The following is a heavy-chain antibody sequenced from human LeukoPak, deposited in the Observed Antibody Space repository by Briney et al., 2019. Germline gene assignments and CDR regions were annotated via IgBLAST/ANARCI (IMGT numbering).Heavy chain of an antibody. CDR2: IYHSGST. V-gene: IGHV4-38-2*02. CDR1: GYSISSGYY. J-gene: IGHJ2*01. D-gene: IGHD3-9*01. CDR3: ARMDDYDILTGYRYWYFDL. Sequence: SETLSLTCTVSGYSISSGYYWGWIRQPPGKGLEWIGSIYHSGSTYYNPSLKSRVTISVDKSKNQFSLKLSSVTAADTAVYYCARMDDYDILTGYRYWYFDLWGRGTLVTVSS.